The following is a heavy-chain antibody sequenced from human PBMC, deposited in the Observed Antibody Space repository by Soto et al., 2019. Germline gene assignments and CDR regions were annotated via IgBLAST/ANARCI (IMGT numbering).Heavy chain of an antibody. D-gene: IGHD3-3*01. J-gene: IGHJ6*02. Sequence: ASVKVSCKASGYTFTSYYMHWVRQAPGQGLEWMGIINPSGGSTSYAQKFQGRVTMTRDTSTSTVYMELSSLRSEDTAVYYCATYYDFWSAPPNYGMDIWGQGTTVTVSS. V-gene: IGHV1-46*01. CDR1: GYTFTSYY. CDR2: INPSGGST. CDR3: ATYYDFWSAPPNYGMDI.